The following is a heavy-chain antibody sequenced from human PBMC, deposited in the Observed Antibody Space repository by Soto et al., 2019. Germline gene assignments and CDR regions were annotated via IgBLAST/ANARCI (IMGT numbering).Heavy chain of an antibody. CDR2: ISSSSSTI. CDR3: ARGGGIVGATVDY. D-gene: IGHD1-26*01. V-gene: IGHV3-48*02. J-gene: IGHJ4*02. CDR1: GFTFSSYS. Sequence: PGGSLRLSCAASGFTFSSYSMNWVRQAPGKGLEWVSYISSSSSTIYYADSVKGRFTISRDNAKNSLYLRMNSLRDEDTAVYYCARGGGIVGATVDYWGQGTLVTVSS.